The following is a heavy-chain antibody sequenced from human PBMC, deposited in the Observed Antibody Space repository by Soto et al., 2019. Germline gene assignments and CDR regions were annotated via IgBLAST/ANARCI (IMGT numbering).Heavy chain of an antibody. D-gene: IGHD1-1*01. CDR2: IDWDDDK. V-gene: IGHV2-70*04. Sequence: SGPTLVNPTQTLTLTCTFSGFSLSTSGMRVSWVRQPPGKALQWLARIDWDDDKFYTTSLRTRLTISKDTSKNQVVLTMTNMDPVDTATYYCAKTGTDGSWFDPWGQGTLVTVSS. CDR3: AKTGTDGSWFDP. J-gene: IGHJ5*02. CDR1: GFSLSTSGMR.